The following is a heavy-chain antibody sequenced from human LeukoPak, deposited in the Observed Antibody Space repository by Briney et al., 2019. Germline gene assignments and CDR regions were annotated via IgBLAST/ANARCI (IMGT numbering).Heavy chain of an antibody. Sequence: PGGSLRLSCAASGLTFSSYSMNWVRQAPGKGLEWVSSISSSSSYIYYADSVKGRFTISRDNAKNSLYLQMNSLRAEDTAVYYCASSPKTVPGMYNSSWYSFDYWGQGTLVTVSS. CDR3: ASSPKTVPGMYNSSWYSFDY. CDR2: ISSSSSYI. D-gene: IGHD6-13*01. V-gene: IGHV3-21*01. J-gene: IGHJ4*02. CDR1: GLTFSSYS.